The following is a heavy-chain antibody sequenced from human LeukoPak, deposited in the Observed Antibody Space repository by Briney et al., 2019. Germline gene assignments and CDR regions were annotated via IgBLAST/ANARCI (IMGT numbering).Heavy chain of an antibody. V-gene: IGHV3-30*04. J-gene: IGHJ4*02. CDR2: ISYDGSDK. D-gene: IGHD5-24*01. CDR1: GFTFSSYA. Sequence: PGGSLRLSCAASGFTFSSYAMYWVRQAPGKGLEWVAVISYDGSDKFYADSVKGRFTISRDSSKNTLYLQMNSLRAEDTAVYYCARDREMATIQYYFDYWGQGTLVTVSS. CDR3: ARDREMATIQYYFDY.